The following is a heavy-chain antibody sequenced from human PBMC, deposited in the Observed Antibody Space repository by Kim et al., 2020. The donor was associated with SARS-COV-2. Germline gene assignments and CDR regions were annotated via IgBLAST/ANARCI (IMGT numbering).Heavy chain of an antibody. CDR3: ARTSNYGSGSYPNCDY. D-gene: IGHD3-10*01. Sequence: SGPTLVNPTQTLTLTCTFSGFSLSTSGMCVSWIRQPPGKALEWLALIDWDDDKYYSTSLKTRLTISKDTSKNQVVLTMTNMDPVDTATYYCARTSNYGSGSYPNCDYWGQGTLVTVSS. CDR2: IDWDDDK. CDR1: GFSLSTSGMC. J-gene: IGHJ4*02. V-gene: IGHV2-70*01.